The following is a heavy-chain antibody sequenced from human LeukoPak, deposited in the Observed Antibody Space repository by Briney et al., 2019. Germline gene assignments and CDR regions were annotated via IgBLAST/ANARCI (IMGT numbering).Heavy chain of an antibody. V-gene: IGHV3-30*18. J-gene: IGHJ4*02. CDR2: MSYDGSNK. Sequence: GGSLRLSCAASGFTFSSSGMHWVRQAPGKGLEWVAGMSYDGSNKYYADSVKDRFTISRDNSKNTLYLQMNRPRAEDTAVYYCAKAPDSTGYYFQDYWGRGTLVTVSS. CDR3: AKAPDSTGYYFQDY. D-gene: IGHD3-22*01. CDR1: GFTFSSSG.